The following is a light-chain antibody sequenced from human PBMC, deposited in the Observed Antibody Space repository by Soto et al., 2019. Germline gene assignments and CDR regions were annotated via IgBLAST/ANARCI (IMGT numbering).Light chain of an antibody. V-gene: IGLV2-8*01. J-gene: IGLJ1*01. CDR3: SSYEGSRNV. CDR1: SSAVGGYNY. CDR2: EVN. Sequence: QSVLTQPPSASGSPGQSVAIPCTGTSSAVGGYNYVSWYQQHPGKAPKLMIYEVNKRPSGVPERFSGSKSGNTASLTFSGLQAEDEADYYCSSYEGSRNVVGTGTKLTVL.